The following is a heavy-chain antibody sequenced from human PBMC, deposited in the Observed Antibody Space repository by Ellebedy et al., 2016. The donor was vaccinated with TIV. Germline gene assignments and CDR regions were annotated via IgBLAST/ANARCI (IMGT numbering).Heavy chain of an antibody. V-gene: IGHV3-74*01. CDR1: GFTFSNYW. Sequence: GGSLRLSCAASGFTFSNYWMHWVRQAPGKGLLWVSSINGDGSTTRYADSVQGRFTISRDNAKNTLYLQMNSLRAEDTAVYYCAREVVPSSKGGAFDIWGQGTMVTVSS. CDR3: AREVVPSSKGGAFDI. J-gene: IGHJ3*02. CDR2: INGDGSTT. D-gene: IGHD2-2*01.